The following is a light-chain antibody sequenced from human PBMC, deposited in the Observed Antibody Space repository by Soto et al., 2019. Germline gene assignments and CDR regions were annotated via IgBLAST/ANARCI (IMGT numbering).Light chain of an antibody. Sequence: QAVVTQEPSLTVSPGGTVTLTCGSSTGAVTSDHYPYWFQQKPGQAPRTLIYDTSNKHSWTPARFSGSLLGGKAALTLSGAQPEDEAEYYCLLSYNGAPVVFGGGTQLTVL. V-gene: IGLV7-46*01. J-gene: IGLJ2*01. CDR1: TGAVTSDHY. CDR3: LLSYNGAPVV. CDR2: DTS.